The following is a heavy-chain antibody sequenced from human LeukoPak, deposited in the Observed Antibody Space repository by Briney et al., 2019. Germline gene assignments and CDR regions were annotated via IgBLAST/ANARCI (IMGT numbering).Heavy chain of an antibody. Sequence: EASVKVSCKASGYTFTSYGISWVRQAPGQGLEWMGWISAYNGNTNYAQKLQGRVTMTTDTSTSTAYMELRSLRSDDTAVYYCAREGGTIFGVVNYYYGMDVWGQGTTVTVSS. CDR2: ISAYNGNT. D-gene: IGHD3-3*01. CDR1: GYTFTSYG. J-gene: IGHJ6*02. CDR3: AREGGTIFGVVNYYYGMDV. V-gene: IGHV1-18*01.